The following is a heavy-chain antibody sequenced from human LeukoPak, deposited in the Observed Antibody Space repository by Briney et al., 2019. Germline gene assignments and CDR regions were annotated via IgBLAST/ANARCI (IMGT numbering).Heavy chain of an antibody. Sequence: GASVKVSCKASGGTFSSYAISWVRQAPGQGLEWMGRIIPILGIANYAQKFQGRVTITADKSTSTAYMELSSLRSEDTAVYYCARSGLIYYDSSGYSGYWGQGTLVTVSS. CDR3: ARSGLIYYDSSGYSGY. CDR1: GGTFSSYA. J-gene: IGHJ4*02. V-gene: IGHV1-69*04. D-gene: IGHD3-22*01. CDR2: IIPILGIA.